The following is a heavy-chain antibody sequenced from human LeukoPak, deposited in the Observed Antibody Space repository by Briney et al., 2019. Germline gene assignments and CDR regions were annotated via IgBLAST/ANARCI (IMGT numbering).Heavy chain of an antibody. D-gene: IGHD1-1*01. CDR2: INPNSGGT. V-gene: IGHV1-2*02. J-gene: IGHJ3*02. Sequence: AASVKVSCKASGYTFTSYAMNWVRQAPGQGLEWMGWINPNSGGTNYAQKFQGRVTMTRDTSISTAYMELSRLRSDDTAVYYCASHSAERAFDIWGQGTMVTVSS. CDR1: GYTFTSYA. CDR3: ASHSAERAFDI.